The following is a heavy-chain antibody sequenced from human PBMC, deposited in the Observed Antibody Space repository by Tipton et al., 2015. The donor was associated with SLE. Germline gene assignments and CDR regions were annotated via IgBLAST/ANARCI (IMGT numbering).Heavy chain of an antibody. Sequence: TLSLTCSVSGGSMKSHYWSWIRQPPGKGPEWVGYVYSSGSTSYNPVFESRVTISIDMSKNEFSLNLKSVTAADTAVYYCARDYVNIVPPAYCTYYYSLDVWGQGTTVTVSS. D-gene: IGHD2-21*01. V-gene: IGHV4-59*11. J-gene: IGHJ6*02. CDR2: VYSSGST. CDR1: GGSMKSHY. CDR3: ARDYVNIVPPAYCTYYYSLDV.